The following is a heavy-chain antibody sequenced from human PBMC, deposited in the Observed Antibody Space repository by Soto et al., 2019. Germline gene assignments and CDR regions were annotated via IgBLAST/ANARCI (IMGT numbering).Heavy chain of an antibody. D-gene: IGHD4-17*01. V-gene: IGHV3-21*01. Sequence: PGGSLRLSCAASGFTFSSYSMNWVRQAPGKGLEWVSSISSSSSYIYYAESVKGRFTISRDNAKNSLYLQMNSLRAEDTAVYYCARTVTYYCYYMDVWGKGTTVTVSS. CDR3: ARTVTYYCYYMDV. CDR2: ISSSSSYI. J-gene: IGHJ6*03. CDR1: GFTFSSYS.